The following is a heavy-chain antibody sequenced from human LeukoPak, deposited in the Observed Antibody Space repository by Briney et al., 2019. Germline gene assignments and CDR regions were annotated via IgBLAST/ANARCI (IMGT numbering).Heavy chain of an antibody. V-gene: IGHV3-21*01. D-gene: IGHD2-2*01. CDR3: PRDLDCSGTSCADY. Sequence: GGSLRLSCAASGFTFSSYSMNWVRQAPGTGLEWVSSISSSSSYIYYADSVKGRFTISRDNDKNSLYLQMNRLRAEDKDVDLCPRDLDCSGTSCADYWGQGTLVTVSS. CDR2: ISSSSSYI. CDR1: GFTFSSYS. J-gene: IGHJ4*02.